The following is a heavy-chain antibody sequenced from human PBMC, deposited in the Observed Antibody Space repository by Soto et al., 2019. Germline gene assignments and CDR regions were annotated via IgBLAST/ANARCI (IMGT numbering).Heavy chain of an antibody. CDR3: ARDAGGPADY. V-gene: IGHV4-59*01. Sequence: SETLSLTCTVSVESISIYYWSWIRQPPGKGLEWIGYMYYSGSTTSNPSLKSRVTISVETSKNQFSLKLSPVTAADTAVYYCARDAGGPADYWGQGTLVTVSS. CDR2: MYYSGST. CDR1: VESISIYY. J-gene: IGHJ4*02. D-gene: IGHD2-15*01.